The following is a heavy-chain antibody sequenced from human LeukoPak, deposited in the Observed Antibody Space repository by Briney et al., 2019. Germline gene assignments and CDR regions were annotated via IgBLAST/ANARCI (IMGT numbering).Heavy chain of an antibody. Sequence: PGGSLRLSCAASGFTFSSYAMHWVRQAPGKGLEWVSSISSSSSYIYYADSVKGRFTISRDNAKNSLYLQMNSLRAEDTAVYYCARDKLNLGYCSSTSCYPDYWGQGTLVTVSS. CDR1: GFTFSSYA. CDR3: ARDKLNLGYCSSTSCYPDY. V-gene: IGHV3-21*01. D-gene: IGHD2-2*01. J-gene: IGHJ4*02. CDR2: ISSSSSYI.